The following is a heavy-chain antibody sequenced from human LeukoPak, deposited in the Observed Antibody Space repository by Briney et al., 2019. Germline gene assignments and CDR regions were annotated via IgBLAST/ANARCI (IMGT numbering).Heavy chain of an antibody. D-gene: IGHD1-26*01. CDR2: IYYSGST. J-gene: IGHJ4*02. CDR3: ARSDVASEGELQPGYFDY. Sequence: KPSETLSLTCTVSGGSISSSSYYWGWIRQPPGKGLEWIGSIYYSGSTYYNPSLKSRVTISVDTSKNQFSLKLSSVTAADTAVYYCARSDVASEGELQPGYFDYWGQGTLVTVSS. V-gene: IGHV4-39*01. CDR1: GGSISSSSYY.